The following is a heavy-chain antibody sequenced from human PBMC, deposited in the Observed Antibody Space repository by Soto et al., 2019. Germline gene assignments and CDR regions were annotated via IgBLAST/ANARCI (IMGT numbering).Heavy chain of an antibody. CDR1: RFTFSGYG. CDR2: IWSDGSNK. J-gene: IGHJ4*02. D-gene: IGHD2-15*01. CDR3: AREYKRGPFMAVDAISFDY. V-gene: IGHV3-33*01. Sequence: QVQLVESGGGVVQPGRSLRLSCAASRFTFSGYGMHWVRQAAGKGLEWVGVIWSDGSNKYYADSVKGRFIISRDNSKNTLYLKVNSLRVEDTAVYYCAREYKRGPFMAVDAISFDYWGQGTPVTVSS.